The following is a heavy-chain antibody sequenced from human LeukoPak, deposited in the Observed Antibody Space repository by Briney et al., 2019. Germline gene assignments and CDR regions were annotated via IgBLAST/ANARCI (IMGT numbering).Heavy chain of an antibody. D-gene: IGHD5/OR15-5a*01. CDR3: ARHHIVSTGTFDY. V-gene: IGHV4-59*08. CDR2: IYYSGST. Sequence: SETLSLTCTVSGDSIRSYYWSWIRQPPGKGLEWIGYIYYSGSTNYNPSLKSRVTISLDTSKNQFSLKLNSVTAADTAVYYCARHHIVSTGTFDYWGQGTLVTVSS. CDR1: GDSIRSYY. J-gene: IGHJ4*02.